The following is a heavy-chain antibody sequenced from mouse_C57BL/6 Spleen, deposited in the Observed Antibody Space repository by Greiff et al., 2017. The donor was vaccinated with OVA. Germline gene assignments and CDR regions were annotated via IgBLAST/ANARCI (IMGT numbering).Heavy chain of an antibody. CDR2: IDPENGDT. CDR1: GFNIKDDY. CDR3: TTSSMMVYYFDY. V-gene: IGHV14-4*01. D-gene: IGHD2-3*01. Sequence: VQLQQSGAELVRPGASVKLSCTASGFNIKDDYMHWVKQRPEQGLEWIGWIDPENGDTEYASKFQGKATITADTSSNTAYLQLSSLTSEDTAVYYCTTSSMMVYYFDYWGQGTTLTVSS. J-gene: IGHJ2*01.